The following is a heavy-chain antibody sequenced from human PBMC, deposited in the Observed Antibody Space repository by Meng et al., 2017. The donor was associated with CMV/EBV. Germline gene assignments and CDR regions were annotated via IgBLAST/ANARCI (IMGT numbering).Heavy chain of an antibody. V-gene: IGHV3-30*04. CDR2: ISYDGSNK. Sequence: GGSLRLSCAASGFTFSSYAMHWVRQAPGKGLEWVAVISYDGSNKYYADSVKSRFTISRDNSKNTLYLQMNSLRAEDTAVYYCARDQFMYSSSFGGMDVWGQGTTVTVSS. CDR3: ARDQFMYSSSFGGMDV. J-gene: IGHJ6*02. CDR1: GFTFSSYA. D-gene: IGHD6-6*01.